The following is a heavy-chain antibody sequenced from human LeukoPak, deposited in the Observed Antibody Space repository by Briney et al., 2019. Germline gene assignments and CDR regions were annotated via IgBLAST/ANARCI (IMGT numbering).Heavy chain of an antibody. CDR1: GFTFDDYA. CDR3: TKPAQSVALIDDY. J-gene: IGHJ4*02. Sequence: PGGSLRLSCAASGFTFDDYAMHWVRQAPGKGLEWVSLISGDGGSTYHADSVKGRFTISRDNSRNSLYLQMNSLRTEDTALYYCTKPAQSVALIDDYWGQGTLVTVSS. D-gene: IGHD2-15*01. V-gene: IGHV3-43*02. CDR2: ISGDGGST.